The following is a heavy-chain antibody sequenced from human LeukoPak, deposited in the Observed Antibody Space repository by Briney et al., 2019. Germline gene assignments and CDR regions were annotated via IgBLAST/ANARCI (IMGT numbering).Heavy chain of an antibody. Sequence: ASVKVSCKASGYTFTDYYMHWVRQAPGQGLEWMGWVDPDSGGTDSAQKFQGRVTMARDTSITTAYMELGRLRSDDTAVYYCARETEYSSAWYSIDSWGQGTLVTVSS. D-gene: IGHD6-19*01. CDR2: VDPDSGGT. CDR1: GYTFTDYY. CDR3: ARETEYSSAWYSIDS. J-gene: IGHJ4*02. V-gene: IGHV1-2*02.